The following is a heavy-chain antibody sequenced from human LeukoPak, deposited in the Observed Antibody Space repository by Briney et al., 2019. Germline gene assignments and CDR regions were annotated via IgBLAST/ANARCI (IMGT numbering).Heavy chain of an antibody. D-gene: IGHD3-10*01. Sequence: GGSLRLSCAASGFTFSSYAMHWVRQAPGKGLEWVAVISYDGSNKYYADSVKGRFTISRDNSKNTLYLQMNSLRAEDTAVYYCARGGAVRGVIDAVAFDIWGQGTMVTVSS. V-gene: IGHV3-30-3*01. J-gene: IGHJ3*02. CDR2: ISYDGSNK. CDR1: GFTFSSYA. CDR3: ARGGAVRGVIDAVAFDI.